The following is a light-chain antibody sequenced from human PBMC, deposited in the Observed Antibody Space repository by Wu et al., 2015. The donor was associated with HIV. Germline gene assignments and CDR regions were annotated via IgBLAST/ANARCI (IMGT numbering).Light chain of an antibody. CDR3: QQRSNWFT. CDR2: DAS. V-gene: IGKV3-11*01. CDR1: QSVASF. J-gene: IGKJ4*01. Sequence: EIVLTQFPATLSLSPGERATLSCRASQSVASFLAWYQQKPGQAPRLLIYDASNRATGIPARFSGSGSGTDFTLTISSLEPEDFAVYYCQQRSNWFTFGGGTKVEIK.